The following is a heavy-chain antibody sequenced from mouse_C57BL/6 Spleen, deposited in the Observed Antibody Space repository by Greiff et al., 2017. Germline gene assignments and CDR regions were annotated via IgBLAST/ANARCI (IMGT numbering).Heavy chain of an antibody. CDR2: IDPSDSET. V-gene: IGHV1-52*01. J-gene: IGHJ4*01. CDR3: ARSPNYAMDY. CDR1: GYTFTSYW. Sequence: QVQLKQPGAELVRPGSSVKPSCKASGYTFTSYWMHWVKQRPIQGLEWIGNIDPSDSETHYNQKFKDKATLTVDKSSSTAYMQLSSLTSEDSAVYYCARSPNYAMDYWGQGTSVTVSS.